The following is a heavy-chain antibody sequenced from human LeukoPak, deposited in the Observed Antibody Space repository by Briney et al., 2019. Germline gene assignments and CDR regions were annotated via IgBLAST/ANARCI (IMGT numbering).Heavy chain of an antibody. CDR1: GGSISSGGYY. D-gene: IGHD3-3*01. CDR2: IYYSGST. J-gene: IGHJ3*02. CDR3: ARARNEYYDFWSGYPTASGDAFDI. Sequence: SETLSLTCTVSGGSISSGGYYWSWIRQHPGKGLEWIGYIYYSGSTYYNPSLKSRVTISVDTSKNQFSLKLSSVTAADTAVYYCARARNEYYDFWSGYPTASGDAFDIWGQGAMVTVSS. V-gene: IGHV4-31*03.